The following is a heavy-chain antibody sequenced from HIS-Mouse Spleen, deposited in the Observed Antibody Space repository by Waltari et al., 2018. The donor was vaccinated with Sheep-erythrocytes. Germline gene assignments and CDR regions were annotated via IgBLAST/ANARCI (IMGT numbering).Heavy chain of an antibody. Sequence: QVTLRESGPALVKPTQTLTLTCTFSGFSLSTSGMCVSWIRQPPGKALEWLALIDWDDDKYYSTSLKTRLTISKDTSKTQVVLTMTNMDPVDTATYYCARTPRDYDFWSGYYFYYYGMDVWGQGTTVTVSS. J-gene: IGHJ6*02. V-gene: IGHV2-70*01. CDR2: IDWDDDK. CDR1: GFSLSTSGMC. D-gene: IGHD3-3*01. CDR3: ARTPRDYDFWSGYYFYYYGMDV.